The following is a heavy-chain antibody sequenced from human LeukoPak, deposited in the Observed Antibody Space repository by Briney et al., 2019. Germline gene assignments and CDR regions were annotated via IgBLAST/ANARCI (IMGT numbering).Heavy chain of an antibody. J-gene: IGHJ4*02. D-gene: IGHD3-22*01. CDR1: GYTFTGYY. V-gene: IGHV1-2*02. CDR2: INPNSGGT. CDR3: ARSYYYDSSDVCCGY. Sequence: VASVKVSCKASGYTFTGYYMHWVRQAPGQGLEWMGWINPNSGGTNYAQKFQGRVTMTRDTSISTAYMELSSLRSEDTAVYYCARSYYYDSSDVCCGYWGQGTLVTVSS.